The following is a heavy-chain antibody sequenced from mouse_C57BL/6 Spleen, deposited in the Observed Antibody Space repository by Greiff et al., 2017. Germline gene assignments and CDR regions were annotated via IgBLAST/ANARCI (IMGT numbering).Heavy chain of an antibody. CDR2: INPSTGGT. D-gene: IGHD1-1*01. CDR3: ARYYYGSRHFDY. Sequence: EVQLQQSGPELVKPGASVKISCKASGYSFTGYYMNWVKQSPEKSLEWIGEINPSTGGTTYNQKFKAKATLTVDKSSSTAYMHLKSLTSEDSAVYYCARYYYGSRHFDYWGQGTTLTVSS. V-gene: IGHV1-42*01. CDR1: GYSFTGYY. J-gene: IGHJ2*01.